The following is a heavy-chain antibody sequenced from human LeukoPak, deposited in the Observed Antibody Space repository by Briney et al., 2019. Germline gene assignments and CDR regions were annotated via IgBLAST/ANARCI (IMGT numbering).Heavy chain of an antibody. CDR2: IYPGDSDT. Sequence: GESLKISCKGSGYSFTSYWIGWVRQLPGKGVAWRGIIYPGDSDTRYSPSFQGQVTISADKSISPAYLQWSSLKASDTAMYYCARHSSYYDFWSGYPLGYGMDVWGQGTTVTVSS. V-gene: IGHV5-51*01. J-gene: IGHJ6*02. CDR3: ARHSSYYDFWSGYPLGYGMDV. D-gene: IGHD3-3*01. CDR1: GYSFTSYW.